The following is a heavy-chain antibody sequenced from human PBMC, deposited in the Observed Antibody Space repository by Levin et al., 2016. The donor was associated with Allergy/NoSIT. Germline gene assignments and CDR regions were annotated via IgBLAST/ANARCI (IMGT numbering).Heavy chain of an antibody. J-gene: IGHJ3*02. Sequence: GGSLRLSCAVSGFTFSDHHMDWVRQAPGKGLEWVGRTRNKPNSHTTEYAASVKGRFTISRDDSKNALYLQMNSLITEDTAVYYCVRSPASSGFRAFDIWGQGTRVTVSS. V-gene: IGHV3-72*01. CDR2: TRNKPNSHTT. CDR1: GFTFSDHH. D-gene: IGHD3-22*01. CDR3: VRSPASSGFRAFDI.